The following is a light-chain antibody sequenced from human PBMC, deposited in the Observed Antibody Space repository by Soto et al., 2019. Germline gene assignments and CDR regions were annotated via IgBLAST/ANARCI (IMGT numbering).Light chain of an antibody. CDR2: EVS. Sequence: DIVLTQTPLSLSVTPGQPASISCKSSQSLSHSDGKTYLYWDLQKPGQPPQLLVYEVSNRFSGGPARFSGSGSGRDYTLKISRVEGEDVGVYYCMQRLQRHVTFGGGTKVEIK. CDR1: QSLSHSDGKTY. J-gene: IGKJ4*01. V-gene: IGKV2D-29*01. CDR3: MQRLQRHVT.